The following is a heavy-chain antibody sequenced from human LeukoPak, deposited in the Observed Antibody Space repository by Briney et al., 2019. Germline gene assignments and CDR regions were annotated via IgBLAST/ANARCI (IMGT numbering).Heavy chain of an antibody. J-gene: IGHJ4*02. D-gene: IGHD6-19*01. CDR3: AKAKIAVAVNFDY. CDR1: GFTFSSYW. Sequence: GGSLRLSCAASGFTFSSYWMSRVRQAPGKGLEWVSAISGSGGSTYYADSVKGRFTISRDNSKNTLYLQMNSLRAEDTAVYYCAKAKIAVAVNFDYWGQGTLVTVSS. CDR2: ISGSGGST. V-gene: IGHV3-23*01.